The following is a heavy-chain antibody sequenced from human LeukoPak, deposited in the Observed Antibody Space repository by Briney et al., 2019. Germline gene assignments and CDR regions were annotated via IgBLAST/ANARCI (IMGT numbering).Heavy chain of an antibody. CDR2: IYYSGST. J-gene: IGHJ4*02. CDR1: GGSIGSNNYY. Sequence: SETLSLTCTVSGGSIGSNNYYWGWIRQPPGKGLEWIGSIYYSGSTYYNPSLKSRVTISVDTSKNQFPLKLSSVTAADTAVYYCARLRWEWLSRGGIDYWGQGTLVTVSS. V-gene: IGHV4-39*01. CDR3: ARLRWEWLSRGGIDY. D-gene: IGHD3-3*01.